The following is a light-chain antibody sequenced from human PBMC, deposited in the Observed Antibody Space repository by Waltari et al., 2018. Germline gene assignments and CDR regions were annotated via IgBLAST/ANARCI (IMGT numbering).Light chain of an antibody. CDR3: QQRSNWPHT. CDR2: DAS. Sequence: DIVLTQSPVTLSLSPGERATLSCRASQSVRSNLAWYQQKPGQAPSLLIYDASTRATGIPARFSGSGSGTDFTLTISSLEPEDFALYYCQQRSNWPHTFGQGTKVEI. CDR1: QSVRSN. J-gene: IGKJ2*01. V-gene: IGKV3-11*01.